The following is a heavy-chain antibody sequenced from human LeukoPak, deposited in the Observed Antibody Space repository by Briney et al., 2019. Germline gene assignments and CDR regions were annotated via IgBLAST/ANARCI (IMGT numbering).Heavy chain of an antibody. Sequence: GASVKVSCKASGYTFTGYYMHWVRQAPGQGLEWMGWTNPNSGGTNYAQKFQGRVTMTRDTSISTAYMELSRLRSDDTAVYYCARATDFLLSRGLAPWGQGTLVTVSS. CDR1: GYTFTGYY. J-gene: IGHJ5*02. V-gene: IGHV1-2*02. CDR3: ARATDFLLSRGLAP. D-gene: IGHD3/OR15-3a*01. CDR2: TNPNSGGT.